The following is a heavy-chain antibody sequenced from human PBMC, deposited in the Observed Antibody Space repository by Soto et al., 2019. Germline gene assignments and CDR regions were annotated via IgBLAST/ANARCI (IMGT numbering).Heavy chain of an antibody. V-gene: IGHV3-49*03. J-gene: IGHJ6*02. Sequence: GGSLRLSCTASGFTFGDYAMSWFRQAPGKGLEWVGFIRSKAYGGTTEYAASVKGRFTISRDDSKSIAYLQMNSLKTEDTAVYYCTRERAARSSSWGIYYYYGMDVWGQGTTVTVSS. CDR3: TRERAARSSSWGIYYYYGMDV. CDR2: IRSKAYGGTT. D-gene: IGHD6-13*01. CDR1: GFTFGDYA.